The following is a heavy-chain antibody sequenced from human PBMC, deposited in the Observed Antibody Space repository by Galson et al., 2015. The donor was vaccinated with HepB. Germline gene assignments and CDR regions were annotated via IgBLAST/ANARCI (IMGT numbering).Heavy chain of an antibody. V-gene: IGHV3-48*02. Sequence: SLRLSCAASGFTFSSYSMNWVRQAPGKGLEWVSYISSSSSTIYYADSVKGRFTISRDNAKNSLYLQMNSLRDEDTAVYYCARDLVVAATLRSTPPPWIQLWFAPRTHYYYYYGMDVWGQGTTVTVSS. CDR1: GFTFSSYS. CDR3: ARDLVVAATLRSTPPPWIQLWFAPRTHYYYYYGMDV. J-gene: IGHJ6*02. CDR2: ISSSSSTI. D-gene: IGHD2-15*01.